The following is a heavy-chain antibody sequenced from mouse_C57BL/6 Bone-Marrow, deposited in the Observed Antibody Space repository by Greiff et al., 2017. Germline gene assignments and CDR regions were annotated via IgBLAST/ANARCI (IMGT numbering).Heavy chain of an antibody. D-gene: IGHD6-1*01. CDR2: IRNKANGYTT. V-gene: IGHV7-3*01. Sequence: EVQGVESGGGLVQPGGSLSLSCAASGFTFTDYYMSWVRQPPGKALEWLGFIRNKANGYTTEDSASVKGRFTISRDNSQSILYIQMNALRAEDSATYYCARWICSGRESYFDYWGQGTTLTVSS. CDR1: GFTFTDYY. CDR3: ARWICSGRESYFDY. J-gene: IGHJ2*01.